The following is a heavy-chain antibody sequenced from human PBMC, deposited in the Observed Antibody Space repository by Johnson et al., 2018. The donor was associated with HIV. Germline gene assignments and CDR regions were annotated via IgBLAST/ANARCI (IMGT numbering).Heavy chain of an antibody. CDR1: GFTCSNAW. J-gene: IGHJ3*02. V-gene: IGHV3-33*05. D-gene: IGHD2-2*02. CDR2: ISYDGSNQ. Sequence: QMLLVESGGGVVRPGGSVRLSCVASGFTCSNAWMSWVRQAPGKGLEWVAVISYDGSNQYCADSVKGRFTISRDNAKNSLYLQMNSLRAEDTAVYYCARGGCSSTSCYIPDAFDIWGQGTMVTVSS. CDR3: ARGGCSSTSCYIPDAFDI.